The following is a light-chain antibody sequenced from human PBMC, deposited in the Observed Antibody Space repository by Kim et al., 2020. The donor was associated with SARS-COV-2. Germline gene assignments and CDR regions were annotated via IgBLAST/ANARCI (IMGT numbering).Light chain of an antibody. Sequence: DAQMTQSPSTLSASVGDRVTITCRASQSIDSWLAWYQQKPGKAPKLLIYKSSTLESGVPSRFSGSGSGTEFTLTISSLQPDDFATYYCQQYATYWPFGQGTKVDIK. CDR1: QSIDSW. V-gene: IGKV1-5*03. CDR3: QQYATYWP. J-gene: IGKJ1*01. CDR2: KSS.